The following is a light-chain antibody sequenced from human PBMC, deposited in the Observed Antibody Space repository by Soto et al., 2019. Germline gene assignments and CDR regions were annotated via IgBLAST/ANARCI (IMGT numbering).Light chain of an antibody. V-gene: IGKV3-11*01. CDR2: DAS. J-gene: IGKJ5*01. CDR3: QQRSNWPIT. Sequence: EIVLTQSPAALSLSPGERATLSCRASQSVGNSLAWYQQKPGQTPRLLIYDASNSPTGIPARFSGSGSGTDFSLTISSLEPEDFAVYYCQQRSNWPITFGQGTRLDIK. CDR1: QSVGNS.